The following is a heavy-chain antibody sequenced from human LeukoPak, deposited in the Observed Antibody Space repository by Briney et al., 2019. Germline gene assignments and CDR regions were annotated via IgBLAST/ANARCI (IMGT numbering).Heavy chain of an antibody. CDR2: INPNSGGT. D-gene: IGHD2-15*01. Sequence: ASVKVSCKASGYTFTGYYMHWVRQAPGQGLEWMGWINPNSGGTNYAQKFQGRVTMTRDTSISTAYMELSRLRSDDTAVYYCARNLLGYCSGGRCPLPDYWGQGTLVTVSS. J-gene: IGHJ4*02. V-gene: IGHV1-2*02. CDR1: GYTFTGYY. CDR3: ARNLLGYCSGGRCPLPDY.